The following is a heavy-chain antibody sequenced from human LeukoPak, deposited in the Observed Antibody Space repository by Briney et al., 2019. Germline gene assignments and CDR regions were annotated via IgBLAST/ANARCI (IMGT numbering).Heavy chain of an antibody. V-gene: IGHV4-34*01. J-gene: IGHJ6*02. Sequence: SETLSLTCAVYGGSFSGYYWSWIRQPPGKGLEWIGEINHSGSTNYNPSLKSRVTISVDTSKNQFSLKLSSVTAADTAVYYCARHKRISYYYYGMDVWGQGTTVTVSS. CDR3: ARHKRISYYYYGMDV. CDR2: INHSGST. CDR1: GGSFSGYY. D-gene: IGHD3-16*01.